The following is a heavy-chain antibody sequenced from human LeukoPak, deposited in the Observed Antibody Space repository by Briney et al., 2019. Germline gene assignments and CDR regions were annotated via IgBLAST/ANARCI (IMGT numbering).Heavy chain of an antibody. J-gene: IGHJ4*02. D-gene: IGHD2-15*01. Sequence: GASVKVSCKASGGTFSSYAISWVRQAPGQGLEWMGGIIPIFGTANYAQKFQGRVTITADESTSTAYMELSSQRSEDTAVYYCARGPLGYCSGGSCYSGLGYWGQGTLVTVSS. V-gene: IGHV1-69*13. CDR2: IIPIFGTA. CDR3: ARGPLGYCSGGSCYSGLGY. CDR1: GGTFSSYA.